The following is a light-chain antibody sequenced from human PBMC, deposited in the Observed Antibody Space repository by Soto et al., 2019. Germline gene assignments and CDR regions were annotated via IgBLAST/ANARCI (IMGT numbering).Light chain of an antibody. Sequence: ESVLTQSPGTLSLSPGERPTLSSRAGQRVSSNNLAGNQHKPGQAPRLLIYGASSRATGIPDRFSGSGSGTDFTLTISRLEPEDFAVYYCQHYGSSLSITFGQGTRLEIK. CDR2: GAS. J-gene: IGKJ5*01. CDR1: QRVSSNN. CDR3: QHYGSSLSIT. V-gene: IGKV3-20*01.